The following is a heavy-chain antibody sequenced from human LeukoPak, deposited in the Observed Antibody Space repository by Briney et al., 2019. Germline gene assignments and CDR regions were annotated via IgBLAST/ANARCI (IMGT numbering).Heavy chain of an antibody. J-gene: IGHJ4*02. CDR1: GGSFSGYY. D-gene: IGHD5-24*01. Sequence: SETLSLTCAVYGGSFSGYYWSWIRQPPGKGLEWIGEINHSGSTNYNPSLKSRVTISVDTSKNQFSLKLSSVTAADTAVYYCARHSLMGMATIISYFDYWGQGTLVTVSS. V-gene: IGHV4-34*01. CDR2: INHSGST. CDR3: ARHSLMGMATIISYFDY.